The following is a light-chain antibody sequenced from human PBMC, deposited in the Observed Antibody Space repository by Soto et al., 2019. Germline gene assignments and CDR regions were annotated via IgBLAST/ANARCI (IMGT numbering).Light chain of an antibody. V-gene: IGKV3-11*01. CDR1: QSVSSY. CDR2: HAS. CDR3: QQRSNWPST. J-gene: IGKJ4*01. Sequence: EIVLTQSPATLSLSPGERAALSCRASQSVSSYLAWYQQKPGQAPRLIIYHASKRAPGIPARFTGSGSGTDFTLTISSLEPEDFAVYFSQQRSNWPSTFGGGTKVEI.